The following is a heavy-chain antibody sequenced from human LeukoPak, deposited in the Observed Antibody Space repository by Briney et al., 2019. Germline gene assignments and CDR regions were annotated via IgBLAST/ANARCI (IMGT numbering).Heavy chain of an antibody. CDR1: GFTFSNYA. V-gene: IGHV3-23*01. D-gene: IGHD3-16*01. J-gene: IGHJ4*02. CDR3: ANLNAPYWGNFDY. CDR2: ISDSGVTA. Sequence: GGSLRLSCAASGFTFSNYAMSWVHQAPGQGLDWVSAISDSGVTAYYADSVKGRFTISRDNSKSTLYLQMNSLRAEDTAVYYCANLNAPYWGNFDYWGQGTLVTVSS.